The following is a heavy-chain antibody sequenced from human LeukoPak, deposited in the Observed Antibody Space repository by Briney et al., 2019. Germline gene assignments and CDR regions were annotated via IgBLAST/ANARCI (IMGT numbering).Heavy chain of an antibody. CDR1: GGSGSSYF. D-gene: IGHD6-19*01. CDR2: IYNSGNT. CDR3: ARVSGSGWYYFDH. V-gene: IGHV4-59*02. Sequence: SETLSLTCTVPGGSGSSYFWSWVRQSPEKGLEWIGYIYNSGNTNYNPSLKSRVTISRDMSRNQFSLKVRSVTPADTAVYYCARVSGSGWYYFDHWGQGALVTVSS. J-gene: IGHJ4*02.